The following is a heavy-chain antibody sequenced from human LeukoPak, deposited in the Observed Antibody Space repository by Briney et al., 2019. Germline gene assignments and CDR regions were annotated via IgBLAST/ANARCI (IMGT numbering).Heavy chain of an antibody. CDR3: ARDGYYDSSGYRKHDGFDI. CDR1: GFTVSTNY. V-gene: IGHV3-66*01. CDR2: IYSGGIT. D-gene: IGHD3-22*01. J-gene: IGHJ3*02. Sequence: QSGGSLRLSCAASGFTVSTNYMSWVRQAPGKGLEWVSLIYSGGITQYADSVKGRFTISRDSSKNTLYLQMTSLRAEDTAVYHCARDGYYDSSGYRKHDGFDIWGQGTLVTVSS.